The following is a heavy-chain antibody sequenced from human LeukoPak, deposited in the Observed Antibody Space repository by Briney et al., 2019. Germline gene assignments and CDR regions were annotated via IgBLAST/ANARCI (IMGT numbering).Heavy chain of an antibody. V-gene: IGHV3-21*04. CDR1: GFTFGSFS. CDR3: AKDCLSGSQDN. CDR2: ISSSGSGTYI. D-gene: IGHD3-10*01. Sequence: NPGGSLRLSCAASGFTFGSFSMTWVRQAPGKGLEWVSTISSSGSGTYIYYADSVTGRFTISRDNSKNALYLQMNSLRAEDTAVYYCAKDCLSGSQDNWGQGTLVTVSS. J-gene: IGHJ4*02.